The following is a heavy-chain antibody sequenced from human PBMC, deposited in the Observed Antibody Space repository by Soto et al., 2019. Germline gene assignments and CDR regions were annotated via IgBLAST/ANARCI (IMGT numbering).Heavy chain of an antibody. Sequence: QVQLVESGGGVVQPGRSLRLSCAASGFTFSSYGMHWVRQAPGKGLEWVAVIWYDGSNKYYADSVKGRFTISRDNSKNTRYLQMNSLRAEDTAVYYCARDFGDYYDSSGYYFDYWGQGTLVTVSS. V-gene: IGHV3-33*01. D-gene: IGHD3-22*01. CDR3: ARDFGDYYDSSGYYFDY. CDR2: IWYDGSNK. J-gene: IGHJ4*02. CDR1: GFTFSSYG.